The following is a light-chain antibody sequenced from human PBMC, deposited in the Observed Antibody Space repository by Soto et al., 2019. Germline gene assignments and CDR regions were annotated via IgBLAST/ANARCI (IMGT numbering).Light chain of an antibody. CDR2: GAT. CDR3: QQYNNWPRT. Sequence: EIVMTQSPATLSVSPGERATLSCRASQSVSSNLAWNQQKPGQAPRLLIHGATTRATGIPARFSGSGSGTEFTLTISSLQSEDFAVYYCQQYNNWPRTFGQGTKVDI. V-gene: IGKV3-15*01. CDR1: QSVSSN. J-gene: IGKJ1*01.